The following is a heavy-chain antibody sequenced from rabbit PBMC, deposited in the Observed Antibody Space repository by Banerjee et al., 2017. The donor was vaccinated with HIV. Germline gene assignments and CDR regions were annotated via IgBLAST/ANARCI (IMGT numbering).Heavy chain of an antibody. CDR3: ARDVGYSNL. J-gene: IGHJ4*01. Sequence: QSLEESGGDLVKPEGSLTLTCTASGFSFSSSYYMCWVRQAPGKGLEWIGCADIGSGSTYYASWAKGRFTISQTSSTTVTLQMTSLTAADTATYFCARDVGYSNLWGPGTLVTVS. V-gene: IGHV1S40*01. D-gene: IGHD5-1*01. CDR2: ADIGSGST. CDR1: GFSFSSSYY.